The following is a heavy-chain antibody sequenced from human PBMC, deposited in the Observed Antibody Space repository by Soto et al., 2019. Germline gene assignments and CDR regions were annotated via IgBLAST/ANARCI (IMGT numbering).Heavy chain of an antibody. CDR2: IYYSGST. Sequence: SETLSLTCTFSGGSISSGGYYWSWIRQHPGKGLEWIGYIYYSGSTYYNPSLKSRVTISVDTSKNQFSLKLSSVTAADTAVYYCAGSGSYYNGFDSWGQGTLVTVSS. V-gene: IGHV4-31*03. J-gene: IGHJ4*02. D-gene: IGHD3-10*01. CDR3: AGSGSYYNGFDS. CDR1: GGSISSGGYY.